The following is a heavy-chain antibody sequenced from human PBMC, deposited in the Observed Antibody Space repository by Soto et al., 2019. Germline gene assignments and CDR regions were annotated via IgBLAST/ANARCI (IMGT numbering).Heavy chain of an antibody. V-gene: IGHV3-33*01. CDR3: ARDPLWGTAMVLWYFDL. CDR2: MWYDGSNK. J-gene: IGHJ2*01. Sequence: GGALRLSCAASGFTFRSYGMPWVRQAPGKGLEWVAVMWYDGSNKFYADSVKGRFTTSRDNSKNTLYLHMNSLRDEDTAVYYCARDPLWGTAMVLWYFDLWGRGTLVTVSS. CDR1: GFTFRSYG. D-gene: IGHD5-18*01.